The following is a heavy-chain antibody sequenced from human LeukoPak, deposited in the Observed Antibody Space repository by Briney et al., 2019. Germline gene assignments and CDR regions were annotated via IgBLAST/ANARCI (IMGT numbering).Heavy chain of an antibody. J-gene: IGHJ4*02. Sequence: KPRRSLRLSCTASGFTFGDHSVSWFRQAPGKGLEWVGFIRSKAYGGTAEYAASVKGRFTISRDDSKSVAYLQMDSLKTEDTAVYYCTREIRYFDWFQADYWGQGTLVTVSS. CDR2: IRSKAYGGTA. D-gene: IGHD3-9*01. V-gene: IGHV3-49*05. CDR3: TREIRYFDWFQADY. CDR1: GFTFGDHS.